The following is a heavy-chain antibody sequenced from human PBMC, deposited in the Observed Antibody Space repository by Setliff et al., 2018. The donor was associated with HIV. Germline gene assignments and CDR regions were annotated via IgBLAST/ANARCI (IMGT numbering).Heavy chain of an antibody. CDR3: AKDPAMVKYYFDY. CDR2: ISGSGGST. Sequence: GGSLRLSCAASGFTFSSYAMSWVRQAPGKGLEWVSAISGSGGSTYYADSVKGRSTISRDNSKNTLYLQMNSLRAEDTAVYYCAKDPAMVKYYFDYWGQGTLVTVSS. D-gene: IGHD5-18*01. J-gene: IGHJ4*02. CDR1: GFTFSSYA. V-gene: IGHV3-23*01.